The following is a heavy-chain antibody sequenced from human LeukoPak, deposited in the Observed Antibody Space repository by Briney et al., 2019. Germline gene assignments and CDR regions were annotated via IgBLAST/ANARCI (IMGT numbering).Heavy chain of an antibody. V-gene: IGHV4-39*01. J-gene: IGHJ3*02. CDR2: IFYSGST. CDR1: GGSISSSSYY. D-gene: IGHD6-19*01. CDR3: ARNQAVAANRGAFDI. Sequence: SETLSLTCTVSGGSISSSSYYWGWIRQPPGKGLEWIGSIFYSGSTYYNPSLQSRVTISVDTSKNQFSLKLDSVTEIDTAMYYCARNQAVAANRGAFDIWGQGTMVTVSS.